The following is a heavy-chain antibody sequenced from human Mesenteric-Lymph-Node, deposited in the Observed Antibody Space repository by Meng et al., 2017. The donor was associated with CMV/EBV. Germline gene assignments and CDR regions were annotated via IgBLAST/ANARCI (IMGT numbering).Heavy chain of an antibody. CDR3: VKDRGAVTGNFYYYAMDV. Sequence: GESLKISCAASGFTFDDYTMHWVRQAPGKGLEWVSLISWDGGSTYYADSVKGRFTISRDNSKNSLYLQMNSLRTEDTALYYCVKDRGAVTGNFYYYAMDVWGQGTTVTVSS. J-gene: IGHJ6*02. D-gene: IGHD3-16*01. V-gene: IGHV3-43*01. CDR2: ISWDGGST. CDR1: GFTFDDYT.